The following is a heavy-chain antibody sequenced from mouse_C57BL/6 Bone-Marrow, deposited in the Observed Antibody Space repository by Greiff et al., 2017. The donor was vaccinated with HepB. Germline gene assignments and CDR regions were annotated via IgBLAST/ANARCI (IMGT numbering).Heavy chain of an antibody. Sequence: VQLQQSGPELVKPGASVKISCKASGYAFSSSWMNWVKQRPGKGLEWIGRIYPGDGDTNYNGKFKGKATLTADKSSSTAYMQLSSLTSEDSAVYFCAGGYDEGVGYYFDYWGQGTTLTVSS. V-gene: IGHV1-82*01. CDR2: IYPGDGDT. D-gene: IGHD1-2*01. CDR3: AGGYDEGVGYYFDY. J-gene: IGHJ2*01. CDR1: GYAFSSSW.